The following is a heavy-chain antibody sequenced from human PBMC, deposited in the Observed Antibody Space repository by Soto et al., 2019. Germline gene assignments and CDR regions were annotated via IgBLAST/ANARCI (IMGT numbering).Heavy chain of an antibody. CDR3: AKDPVAAIYYDWFDP. D-gene: IGHD2-15*01. Sequence: PGGSLRLSCAASGFTFSSYAMSWVRQAPGKGLEWVSAISGSGGSTYYADSVKGRFTISRDNSKNTLYLQMNSLRAEDTAVYYCAKDPVAAIYYDWFDPWGQGTLVTVSS. CDR2: ISGSGGST. V-gene: IGHV3-23*01. J-gene: IGHJ5*02. CDR1: GFTFSSYA.